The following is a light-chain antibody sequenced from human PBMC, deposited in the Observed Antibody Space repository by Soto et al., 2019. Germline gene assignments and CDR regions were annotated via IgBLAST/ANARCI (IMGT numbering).Light chain of an antibody. V-gene: IGKV3-20*01. J-gene: IGKJ1*01. Sequence: EIVLTQSPGTLSLSPGERATLFCRASQTITTSQLAWYQQKPGQAPRVLIFGASNRATGIPDRFSGSGSGTDFTLTISRLEPEDFEIYSCQQSAGSPRTFGQGTKVDIK. CDR2: GAS. CDR3: QQSAGSPRT. CDR1: QTITTSQ.